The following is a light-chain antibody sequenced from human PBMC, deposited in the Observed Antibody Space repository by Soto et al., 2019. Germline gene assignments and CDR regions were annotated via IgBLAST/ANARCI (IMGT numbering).Light chain of an antibody. Sequence: DIQMTQSPSSLSASVGDRVTITCRASRGISNYLAWYQQKPGKVPKLLIYAASTLQSGVPSRFSGSGSGTDFTLTISSLQPEDVATYYCQKYNSAPPELTFGGGTKVEIK. CDR2: AAS. J-gene: IGKJ4*01. CDR1: RGISNY. CDR3: QKYNSAPPELT. V-gene: IGKV1-27*01.